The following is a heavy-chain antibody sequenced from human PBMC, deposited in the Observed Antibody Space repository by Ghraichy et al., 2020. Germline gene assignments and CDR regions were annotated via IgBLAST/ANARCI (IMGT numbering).Heavy chain of an antibody. CDR1: GGSIIGNW. CDR3: ARHIAVPRTRGFDS. V-gene: IGHV4/OR15-8*02. D-gene: IGHD6-19*01. J-gene: IGHJ4*02. CDR2: INNSGSR. Sequence: SETLSLTCVVSGGSIIGNWWSWVRQAPGKGLEWIGEINNSGSRNYNPSLQSRVSISIDNSNNLFSMQLNSVTAADTAVYYCARHIAVPRTRGFDSWGQGTLVTVSS.